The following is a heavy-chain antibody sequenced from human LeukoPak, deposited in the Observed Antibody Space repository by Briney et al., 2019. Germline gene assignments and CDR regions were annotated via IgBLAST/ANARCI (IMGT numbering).Heavy chain of an antibody. CDR1: GGSISSYY. CDR2: IYASGGT. J-gene: IGHJ3*02. Sequence: SETLSLTCTVSGGSISSYYWSWIRQPAGKGLEWIGRIYASGGTDYNPSLKSRITMSVDTSKNQFSLKLSSVTAADTAVYYCARDDRMSAFDIWGQGTMVTISS. V-gene: IGHV4-4*07. CDR3: ARDDRMSAFDI.